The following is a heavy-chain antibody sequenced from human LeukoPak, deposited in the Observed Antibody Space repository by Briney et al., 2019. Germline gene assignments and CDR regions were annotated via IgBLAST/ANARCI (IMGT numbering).Heavy chain of an antibody. CDR1: GGSISRYF. Sequence: SETLSLTCTVSGGSISRYFWSWIRQPPGKGLEWIGHFSHSGGTNYNPSLKTRVIISADTSNNQFSLKVTSVTATDTAVYYCARWSGNNWHAPWGQGTLVIVS. J-gene: IGHJ5*02. CDR3: ARWSGNNWHAP. V-gene: IGHV4-59*01. CDR2: FSHSGGT.